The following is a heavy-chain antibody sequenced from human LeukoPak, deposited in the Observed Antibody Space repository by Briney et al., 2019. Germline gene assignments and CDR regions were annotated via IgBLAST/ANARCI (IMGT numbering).Heavy chain of an antibody. D-gene: IGHD5-12*01. CDR1: GGTFSSYA. CDR2: IIPILGIA. CDR3: ARDGLVATIRSWYYYYGMDV. Sequence: PEASVKVSCKASGGTFSSYAISWVRQAPGQGLEWMGRIIPILGIANYAQKFQGRVTITADKSTSTAYMELSSLRSEDTAVYYCARDGLVATIRSWYYYYGMDVWGQGTTVTVSS. V-gene: IGHV1-69*04. J-gene: IGHJ6*02.